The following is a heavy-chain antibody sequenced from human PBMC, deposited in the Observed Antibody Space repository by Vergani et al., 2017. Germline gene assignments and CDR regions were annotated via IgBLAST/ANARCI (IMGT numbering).Heavy chain of an antibody. J-gene: IGHJ6*03. D-gene: IGHD3-16*01. CDR3: AREVWGNDYYYYYMDV. Sequence: QVQLQESGPGLVKPSETLSLTCTVSGGSISSYHWSWIRQPPGKGLEWIGYIYYSGSTNYNPSLKSRVTISVDTSKNQFSLKLSSVTAADTAVYYCAREVWGNDYYYYYMDVWGKGTTVTVSS. CDR1: GGSISSYH. CDR2: IYYSGST. V-gene: IGHV4-59*01.